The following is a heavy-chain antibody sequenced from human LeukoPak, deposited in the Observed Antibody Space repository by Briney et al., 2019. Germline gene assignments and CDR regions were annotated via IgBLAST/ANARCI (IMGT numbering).Heavy chain of an antibody. CDR1: GFTLSDFW. D-gene: IGHD1-26*01. CDR3: ARALVGTTS. V-gene: IGHV3-7*01. Sequence: GGSLRLSCTASGFTLSDFWMSWVRQAPGKGLEWVANIKQDGSKKDYVDSVRGRFTISRDNAKNSLYLQMNSLRAEDTAVYYCARALVGTTSWGQGTLVTVSS. J-gene: IGHJ4*02. CDR2: IKQDGSKK.